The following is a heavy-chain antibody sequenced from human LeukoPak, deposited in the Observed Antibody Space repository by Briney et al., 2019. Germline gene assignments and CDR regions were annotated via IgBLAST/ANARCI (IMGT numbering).Heavy chain of an antibody. J-gene: IGHJ1*01. V-gene: IGHV3-74*01. D-gene: IGHD3-22*01. CDR3: ARAPSEIGGYYPEYFRH. Sequence: GGSLRLSCAAAGFTFGNYWMHWVRQAPGKGLVWVSRIKSDGRTNYADSVKGRFTISRDNAKNTVSLQMNSLRAEDTGVYYCARAPSEIGGYYPEYFRHWGQGTLVTVSS. CDR2: IKSDGRT. CDR1: GFTFGNYW.